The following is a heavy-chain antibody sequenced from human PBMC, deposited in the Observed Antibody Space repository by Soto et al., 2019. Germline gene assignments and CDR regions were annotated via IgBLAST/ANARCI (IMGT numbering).Heavy chain of an antibody. CDR2: IKSKTDGGTT. V-gene: IGHV3-15*01. J-gene: IGHJ6*03. Sequence: GGSLRLSCAASGFTFSNAWMSWVRQAPGKGLEWVGRIKSKTDGGTTDYAAPVKGRFTISRDDSKNTLYLQMNSLKTEDTAVYYCTTDLAYYYYYYMDVWGKGTTVTVSS. CDR1: GFTFSNAW. CDR3: TTDLAYYYYYYMDV.